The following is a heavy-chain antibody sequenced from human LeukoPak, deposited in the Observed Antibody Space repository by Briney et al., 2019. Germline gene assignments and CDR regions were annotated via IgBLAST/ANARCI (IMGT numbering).Heavy chain of an antibody. CDR3: ARDLAFYDFWSGYYQNYYGMDV. J-gene: IGHJ6*02. CDR1: GFTFSSYG. D-gene: IGHD3-3*01. V-gene: IGHV3-33*01. CDR2: IWYDGSNK. Sequence: GGSLRLSWAASGFTFSSYGMHWVRQAPGKGLEWVAVIWYDGSNKYYADSVKGRFTISRDNSKNTLYLQMNSLRAEDTAVYYCARDLAFYDFWSGYYQNYYGMDVWGQGTTVTVSS.